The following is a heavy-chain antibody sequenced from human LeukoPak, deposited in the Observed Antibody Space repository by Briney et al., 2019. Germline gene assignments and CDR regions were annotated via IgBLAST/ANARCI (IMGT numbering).Heavy chain of an antibody. Sequence: GGSLRLSCAASGFTFSSYGMHWVRQAPGKGLEWVSYISRFSRTIYYADSVKGRFTISRDNAKNSLSLQMNSLRPEDTAVYYCATLLDLPYYYYYMDVWGKGTTVTVSS. CDR3: ATLLDLPYYYYYMDV. J-gene: IGHJ6*03. CDR1: GFTFSSYG. D-gene: IGHD3/OR15-3a*01. V-gene: IGHV3-48*01. CDR2: ISRFSRTI.